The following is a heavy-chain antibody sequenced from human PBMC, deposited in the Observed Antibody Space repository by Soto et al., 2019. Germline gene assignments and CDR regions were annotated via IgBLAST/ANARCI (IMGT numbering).Heavy chain of an antibody. J-gene: IGHJ6*02. CDR1: GFTFSSYW. V-gene: IGHV3-74*01. D-gene: IGHD6-6*01. Sequence: EVQLVESGGGLVQPGGSLRLSCAASGFTFSSYWMHWVRQAPGKGLVWVSRIDSDGSSTTYADSVKGRFTISRDNAKNTLYLQRNSLRAADTAVYYCARYSRSSAGYYFGMAVWGQGTTVTVSS. CDR3: ARYSRSSAGYYFGMAV. CDR2: IDSDGSST.